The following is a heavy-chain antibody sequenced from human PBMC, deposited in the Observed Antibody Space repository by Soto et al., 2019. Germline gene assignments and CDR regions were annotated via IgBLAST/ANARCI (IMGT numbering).Heavy chain of an antibody. CDR2: IYYSGST. CDR1: GGSISSYY. Sequence: SETLSLTCTVSGGSISSYYWSWIRQPPGKGLEWIGYIYYSGSTNYNPSLKSRVTISVDTSKNQFSLKLSSVTAADTAVYYCASIRISGSYYSGNFDYWGQGTLVTVSS. CDR3: ASIRISGSYYSGNFDY. V-gene: IGHV4-59*01. J-gene: IGHJ4*02. D-gene: IGHD1-26*01.